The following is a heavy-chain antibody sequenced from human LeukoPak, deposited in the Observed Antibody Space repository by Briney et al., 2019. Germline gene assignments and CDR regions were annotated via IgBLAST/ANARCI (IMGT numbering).Heavy chain of an antibody. CDR1: GFTFSSYW. CDR2: INSDGSST. J-gene: IGHJ4*02. CDR3: AKGTMYN. D-gene: IGHD3-10*02. Sequence: PGGSLRLSCAASGFTFSSYWMHWVRQAPGKGLVWVSHINSDGSSTSHADSVKGRFTISRDNAKSTLYLQMNSLRAEDTAVYYCAKGTMYNWGQGTLVTVSS. V-gene: IGHV3-74*01.